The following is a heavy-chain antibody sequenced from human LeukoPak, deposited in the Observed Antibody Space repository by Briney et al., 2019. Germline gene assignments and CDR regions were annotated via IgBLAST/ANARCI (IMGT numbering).Heavy chain of an antibody. CDR3: ARGYCSGGSCYYYYYGMDV. J-gene: IGHJ6*02. CDR1: GFTFSTYA. CDR2: ISSSSSYI. V-gene: IGHV3-21*01. Sequence: GGSLRLSCAASGFTFSTYAMSWVRQAPGKGLEWVSSISSSSSYIYYADSVKGRFTISRDNSKNTLYLQMNSLRAEDTAVYYCARGYCSGGSCYYYYYGMDVWGQGTTVTVSS. D-gene: IGHD2-15*01.